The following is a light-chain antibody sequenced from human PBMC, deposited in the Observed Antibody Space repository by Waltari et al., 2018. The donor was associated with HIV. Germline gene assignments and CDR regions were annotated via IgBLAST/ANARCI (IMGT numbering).Light chain of an antibody. V-gene: IGLV2-14*01. CDR2: GVD. Sequence: QSALTQPASMSGSPGQSITISSTGSSLDIGLYAFVSWYKHLPNTAPQLIIYGVDRRPPGIISRFSASKSGDVASLTISGLQAEDEADYYCTSHTLTRVLVFGGGTRLTVL. J-gene: IGLJ3*02. CDR1: SLDIGLYAF. CDR3: TSHTLTRVLV.